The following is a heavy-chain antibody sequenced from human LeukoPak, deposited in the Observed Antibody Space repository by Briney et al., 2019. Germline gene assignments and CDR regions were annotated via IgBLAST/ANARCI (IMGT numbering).Heavy chain of an antibody. Sequence: GRSLRLSCAASGFTFNNYGMRWVRQAPGKGLEWVAVISYDGSNKYYADSVKGRFTISRDNSKNTLYLQMNSLRAEDTAVYYCARDTSNWNGHFDYWGQGTLVTVSS. CDR3: ARDTSNWNGHFDY. CDR2: ISYDGSNK. D-gene: IGHD1-20*01. V-gene: IGHV3-30*03. J-gene: IGHJ4*02. CDR1: GFTFNNYG.